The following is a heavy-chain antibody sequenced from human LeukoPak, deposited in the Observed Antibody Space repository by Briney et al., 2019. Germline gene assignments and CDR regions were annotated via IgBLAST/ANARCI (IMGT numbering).Heavy chain of an antibody. J-gene: IGHJ3*02. V-gene: IGHV3-7*01. CDR3: AREPITETYYYDSSGYYYEAFDI. CDR2: IKQDGSEK. D-gene: IGHD3-22*01. CDR1: GYTFTSYG. Sequence: GASVKVSCKASGYTFTSYGISWVRQAPGKGLEWVANIKQDGSEKYYVDSVKGRFTISRDNAKNSLYLQMNSLRAEDTAVYYCAREPITETYYYDSSGYYYEAFDIWGQGTMVTVSS.